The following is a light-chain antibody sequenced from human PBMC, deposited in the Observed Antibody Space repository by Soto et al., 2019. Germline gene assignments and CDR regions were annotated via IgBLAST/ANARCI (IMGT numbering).Light chain of an antibody. CDR2: STT. CDR1: TGPVTSGFY. J-gene: IGLJ1*01. Sequence: QAVVTQEPSLTVSPGATVTLTCASSTGPVTSGFYPHWVQQKPGQAPRTLIYSTTNKQSWTPARFSGSLLGGKAALTLSGVQPEDEADYYCLLYYGGAYVFGAGTKXP. CDR3: LLYYGGAYV. V-gene: IGLV7-43*01.